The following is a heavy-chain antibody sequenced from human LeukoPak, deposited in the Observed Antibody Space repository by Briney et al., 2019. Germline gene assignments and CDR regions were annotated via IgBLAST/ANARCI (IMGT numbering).Heavy chain of an antibody. CDR2: INPSGGTT. D-gene: IGHD2-15*01. V-gene: IGHV1-46*01. Sequence: ASVKVSCKASGYTFTSYHMHWVRQAPGQGLEWMGIINPSGGTTNYAQKFHGRVTMTRDTSTSTVYMELSSLRSEDTAVYYCARDWGSGGTISDWGQGTLVTVSS. J-gene: IGHJ4*02. CDR1: GYTFTSYH. CDR3: ARDWGSGGTISD.